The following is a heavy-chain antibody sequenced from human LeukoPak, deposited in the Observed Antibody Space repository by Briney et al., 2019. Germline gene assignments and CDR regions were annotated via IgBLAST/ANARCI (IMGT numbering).Heavy chain of an antibody. D-gene: IGHD3-3*01. V-gene: IGHV4-30-2*01. Sequence: PSETLSLTCTVSGGSISSGGYYWSWIRQPPGKGLEWIGYIYHSGSTYYNPSLKSRVTISVDRSKNQFSLELSSVTAADTAVYYCAREPPSIFGVVTSYWGQGTLVTVSS. J-gene: IGHJ4*02. CDR1: GGSISSGGYY. CDR2: IYHSGST. CDR3: AREPPSIFGVVTSY.